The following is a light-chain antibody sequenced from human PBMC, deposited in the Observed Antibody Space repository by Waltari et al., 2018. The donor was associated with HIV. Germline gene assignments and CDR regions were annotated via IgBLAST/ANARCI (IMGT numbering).Light chain of an antibody. Sequence: EIVMTQSPATLSVSPGERATISCRASQSVSSNLAWYQQKPGQAPRLLSYGAFTRATGIPARVSGSGSGTEFTLTISSLQSEDFAVYYCQQYNNWPPLTFGGGTKVEIK. CDR1: QSVSSN. J-gene: IGKJ4*01. CDR3: QQYNNWPPLT. V-gene: IGKV3-15*01. CDR2: GAF.